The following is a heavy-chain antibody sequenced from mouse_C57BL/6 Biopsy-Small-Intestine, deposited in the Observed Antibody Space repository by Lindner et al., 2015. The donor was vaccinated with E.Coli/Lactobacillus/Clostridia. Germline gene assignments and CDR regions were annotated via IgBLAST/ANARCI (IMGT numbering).Heavy chain of an antibody. V-gene: IGHV14-2*01. CDR2: IDPDGGET. J-gene: IGHJ3*01. Sequence: VQLQESGAELVKPGASVKLSCTASGFNIKDYYMHWVKQRTEQGLEWIGRIDPDGGETKYAPKFQGKATITADTSSNTAYLQLSSLTSEDTAVYYCARSGGWLLPFTYWGQGTLVTVSA. CDR3: ARSGGWLLPFTY. D-gene: IGHD2-3*01. CDR1: GFNIKDYY.